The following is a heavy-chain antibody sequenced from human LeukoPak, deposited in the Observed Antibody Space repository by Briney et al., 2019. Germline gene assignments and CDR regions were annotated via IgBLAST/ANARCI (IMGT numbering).Heavy chain of an antibody. CDR2: INHSGST. CDR3: ARGRSSGTFDY. J-gene: IGHJ4*02. V-gene: IGHV4-30-2*01. CDR1: GGSISSGGYS. D-gene: IGHD1-1*01. Sequence: SETLSLTCAVSGGSISSGGYSWSWIRQPPGKGLEWIGEINHSGSTNYNPSLKSRVTISVDTSKNQFSLKLSSVTAADTAVYYCARGRSSGTFDYWGQGTLVTVSS.